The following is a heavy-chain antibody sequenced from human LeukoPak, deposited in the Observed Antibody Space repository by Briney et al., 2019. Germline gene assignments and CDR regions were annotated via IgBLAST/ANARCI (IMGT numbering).Heavy chain of an antibody. J-gene: IGHJ4*02. CDR3: AKDMGHVGVALD. D-gene: IGHD1-26*01. CDR1: GFTFDDYA. V-gene: IGHV3-9*01. Sequence: PGGSLRLSCAASGFTFDDYAMHWVRQAPGNGLEWVSSISWNSGNIDYADSVKGRFTISRDSAKNSLYLQMNSLRAEDTALYYCAKDMGHVGVALDWGQGTLVTVSS. CDR2: ISWNSGNI.